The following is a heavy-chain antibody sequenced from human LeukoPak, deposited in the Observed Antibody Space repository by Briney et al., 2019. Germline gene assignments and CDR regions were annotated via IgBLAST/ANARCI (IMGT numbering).Heavy chain of an antibody. CDR1: GGSISSGGYY. CDR3: ARHYSSGSNFDY. V-gene: IGHV4-31*03. J-gene: IGHJ4*02. CDR2: IYYSGST. Sequence: SQTLSLACTVSGGSISSGGYYWSWIRQHPGKGLEWIGYIYYSGSTYYTPSLKSRVTISVDTSKNQFSLKLSSVTAADTAVYYCARHYSSGSNFDYWGQGTPVTVSS. D-gene: IGHD3-10*01.